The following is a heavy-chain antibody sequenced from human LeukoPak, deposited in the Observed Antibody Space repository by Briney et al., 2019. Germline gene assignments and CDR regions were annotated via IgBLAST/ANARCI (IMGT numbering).Heavy chain of an antibody. J-gene: IGHJ1*01. CDR3: AREPPPDSGAMFQH. V-gene: IGHV1-2*06. Sequence: ASVKVSCMASGYTFTGYYMHWVRQAPGQGLEWMGRINPNSGGTNYAQKFQGRVTMTRDTSISTAYMELSRLRSDDTAVYYCAREPPPDSGAMFQHWGQGTLVTVSS. CDR1: GYTFTGYY. CDR2: INPNSGGT. D-gene: IGHD2-2*01.